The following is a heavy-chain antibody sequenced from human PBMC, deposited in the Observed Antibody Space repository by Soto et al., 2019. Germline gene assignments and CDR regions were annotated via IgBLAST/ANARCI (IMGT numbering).Heavy chain of an antibody. CDR2: INAGNGNT. Sequence: QVQLVQSGAEVKKPGASVKVSCKASGYTFTSYAMHWGLQAPGQRLEWMGGINAGNGNTKYSQKCQGRVTITRDTSASTTYMELSSLRYEDTAVYFCATDIADDAFDIWGRGTMVTVSS. D-gene: IGHD3-9*01. J-gene: IGHJ3*02. V-gene: IGHV1-3*01. CDR3: ATDIADDAFDI. CDR1: GYTFTSYA.